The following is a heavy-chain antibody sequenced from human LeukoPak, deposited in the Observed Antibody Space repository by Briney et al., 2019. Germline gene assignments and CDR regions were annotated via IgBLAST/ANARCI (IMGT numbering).Heavy chain of an antibody. CDR2: INHSGST. CDR1: GGSFSGYY. Sequence: PSETLSLTCAVYGGSFSGYYWSGIRQPPGKGLEWIGEINHSGSTNYNPSLKSRVTISVDTSKNQFSLKLSSVTAADTAVYYCAISSGWVNDAFDIWGQGTMVTVSS. CDR3: AISSGWVNDAFDI. V-gene: IGHV4-34*01. J-gene: IGHJ3*02. D-gene: IGHD6-19*01.